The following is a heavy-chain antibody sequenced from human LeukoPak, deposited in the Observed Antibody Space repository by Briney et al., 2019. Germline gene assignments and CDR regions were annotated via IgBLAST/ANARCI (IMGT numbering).Heavy chain of an antibody. Sequence: GGSLRLSCAASGFTFSRYWMSWVRQAPGKGLEWVANIKQDGSEKYYVDSVKGRFTISRDNAKNSLYLQMNSLRVEDTAVYYCARDLNGQWELPHWGQGTLVTVSS. D-gene: IGHD1-26*01. J-gene: IGHJ4*02. V-gene: IGHV3-7*03. CDR2: IKQDGSEK. CDR1: GFTFSRYW. CDR3: ARDLNGQWELPH.